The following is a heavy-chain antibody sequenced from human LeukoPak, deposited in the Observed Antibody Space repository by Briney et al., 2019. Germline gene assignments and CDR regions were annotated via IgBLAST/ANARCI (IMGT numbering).Heavy chain of an antibody. CDR1: GGSFSGYY. D-gene: IGHD5-12*01. CDR2: INHSGST. J-gene: IGHJ4*02. CDR3: ARDGYSGQRHDY. Sequence: SETLSLTCAVYGGSFSGYYWSWIRQPPGKGLEWIGEINHSGSTNYNPSLKSRVTISVDTSKNQFSLKLSSVTAADTAVYYCARDGYSGQRHDYCGQGTLVTVSS. V-gene: IGHV4-34*01.